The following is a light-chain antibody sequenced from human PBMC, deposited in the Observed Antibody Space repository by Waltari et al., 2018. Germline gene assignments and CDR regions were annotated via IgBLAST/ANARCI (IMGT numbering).Light chain of an antibody. CDR1: SADVGSSNL. V-gene: IGLV2-23*02. CDR3: CSYAGSAITV. Sequence: QSALTQTATESGSPGQSITTYCTGSSADVGSSNLVSRYQQHPGKAPTLIIYDVNKRHSGVSNRFSGSKSGNTASLTISGLQAADEANYYCCSYAGSAITVFGGGTKVTVL. CDR2: DVN. J-gene: IGLJ2*01.